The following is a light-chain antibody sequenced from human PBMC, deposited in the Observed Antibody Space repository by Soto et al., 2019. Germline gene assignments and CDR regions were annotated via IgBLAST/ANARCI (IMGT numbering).Light chain of an antibody. CDR1: HSVSSSY. J-gene: IGKJ5*01. V-gene: IGKV3-20*01. CDR3: QQYGSSPPIT. CDR2: GAS. Sequence: IVLTQSPGTLSLSPGERATLSCRASHSVSSSYLAWYQQKPGQAPRLLIYGASSSATGIPDRFSGSGSGTDFTLTISRLEPENFAVYYYQQYGSSPPITFGHGTRLEIK.